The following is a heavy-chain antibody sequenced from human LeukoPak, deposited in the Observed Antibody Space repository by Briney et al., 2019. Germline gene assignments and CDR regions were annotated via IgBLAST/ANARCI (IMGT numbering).Heavy chain of an antibody. CDR2: ITAYNLNT. V-gene: IGHV1-18*01. J-gene: IGHJ4*02. Sequence: GASVKVSCKASGYTFTSYGISWVRQAPGEGLEWMGWITAYNLNTNYAQKFQGRVTMTIDKSTTTAYMELRSLRSDDTAVYYCARDPDYYGSGRSYFDCWGQGTLVTVSS. CDR3: ARDPDYYGSGRSYFDC. D-gene: IGHD3-10*01. CDR1: GYTFTSYG.